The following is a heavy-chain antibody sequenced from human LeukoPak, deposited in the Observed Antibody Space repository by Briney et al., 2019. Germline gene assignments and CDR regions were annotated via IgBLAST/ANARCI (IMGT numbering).Heavy chain of an antibody. Sequence: PGGSLRLSCAASGFSFNSYAMSWVRQAPGKGLEWVSAVSGRGERTYYADFVQGRFSISRDNSKNTLYLQMNSLTAEDTAIYYCVSGGDYHVRLCTYWGQGTLVTVSS. CDR3: VSGGDYHVRLCTY. CDR1: GFSFNSYA. V-gene: IGHV3-23*01. CDR2: VSGRGERT. J-gene: IGHJ4*01. D-gene: IGHD4-17*01.